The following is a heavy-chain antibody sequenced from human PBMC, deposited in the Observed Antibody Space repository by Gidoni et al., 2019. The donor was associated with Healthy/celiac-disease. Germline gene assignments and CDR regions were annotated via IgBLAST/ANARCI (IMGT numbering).Heavy chain of an antibody. Sequence: QLQLQESGPGLVKPSETLSLTCTVSGGSISSSSYYWGWIRQPPGKGLEWIGSIYYSGSTYYNPSLKSRVTISVDTSKNQFSLKLSSVTAADTAVYYCARQPPSRYYYDSSGYAQPYYGMDVWGQGTTVTVSS. J-gene: IGHJ6*02. CDR2: IYYSGST. CDR3: ARQPPSRYYYDSSGYAQPYYGMDV. V-gene: IGHV4-39*01. D-gene: IGHD3-22*01. CDR1: GGSISSSSYY.